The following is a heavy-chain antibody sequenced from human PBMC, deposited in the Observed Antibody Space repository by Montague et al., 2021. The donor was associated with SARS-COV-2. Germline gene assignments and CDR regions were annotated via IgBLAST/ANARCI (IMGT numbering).Heavy chain of an antibody. D-gene: IGHD6-13*01. V-gene: IGHV4-59*12. Sequence: SETLSLTCTVSGGSIGRYYWSWVRQPPGKGLEWIGCFSYSGRTNYNPSLKSRVTISVDTSKNQFSLTLNSVTAADTVLYYCARLGMDCSWFQSAFDIWGQGTMVTVSS. CDR2: FSYSGRT. J-gene: IGHJ3*02. CDR1: GGSIGRYY. CDR3: ARLGMDCSWFQSAFDI.